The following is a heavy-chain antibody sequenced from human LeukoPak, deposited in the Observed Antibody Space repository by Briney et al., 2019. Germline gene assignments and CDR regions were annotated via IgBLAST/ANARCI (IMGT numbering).Heavy chain of an antibody. CDR3: ARDGRGYYDSSAYSLDY. D-gene: IGHD3-22*01. CDR1: GFTFSDSY. V-gene: IGHV3-11*06. J-gene: IGHJ4*02. CDR2: ISGSSRYT. Sequence: GGSLRLSCAASGFTFSDSYMSWIRQAPGKGLEWLSYISGSSRYTNYADSVKGRFTISRDNAKNSLYLQMNSLRDEDTAVYYCARDGRGYYDSSAYSLDYWGQGTLVTVSS.